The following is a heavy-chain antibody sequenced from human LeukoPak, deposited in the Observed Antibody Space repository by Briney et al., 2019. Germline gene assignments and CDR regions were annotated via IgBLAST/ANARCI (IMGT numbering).Heavy chain of an antibody. CDR1: GDSISSSGYY. J-gene: IGHJ3*02. D-gene: IGHD4-17*01. V-gene: IGHV4-30-2*01. Sequence: PSETLSLTCTVSGDSISSSGYYSTWIRQTPGRGLEWIASIYHTGRTLSNPSLKSRVTMSLDKSKNQFSLKLSSVTAADTAVYYCASQSGWVEIYGDSTAFDIWGQGTMVTVSS. CDR2: IYHTGRT. CDR3: ASQSGWVEIYGDSTAFDI.